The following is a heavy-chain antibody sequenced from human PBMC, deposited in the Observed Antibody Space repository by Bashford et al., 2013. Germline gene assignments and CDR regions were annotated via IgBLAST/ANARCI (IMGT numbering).Heavy chain of an antibody. Sequence: SETLSLTCSVSSGSISSTSSYWGWIRQPPGKGLEWIGSFYYSGTTYYNPSLKSRITISVDTSKNQFSLKLTSVTAADTAVYYCARSRHNSGGPFAYWGQGTLVTVS. CDR1: SGSISSTSSY. J-gene: IGHJ4*02. CDR2: FYYSGTT. CDR3: ARSRHNSGGPFAY. D-gene: IGHD6-19*01. V-gene: IGHV4-39*01.